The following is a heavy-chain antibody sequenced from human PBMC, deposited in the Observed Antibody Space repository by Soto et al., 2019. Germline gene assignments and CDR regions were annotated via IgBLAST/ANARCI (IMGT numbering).Heavy chain of an antibody. V-gene: IGHV4-59*01. J-gene: IGHJ4*02. CDR3: ARVAVLEWLQTYYFDY. CDR1: GGSISSYY. D-gene: IGHD3-3*01. CDR2: IYYSGST. Sequence: SETLSLTCTVSGGSISSYYWSWIRQPPGKGLEWIGYIYYSGSTNYNPSLKSRVTISVDTSKNQFSLKLSSVTAADTAVYYCARVAVLEWLQTYYFDYWGQGTLVTVSS.